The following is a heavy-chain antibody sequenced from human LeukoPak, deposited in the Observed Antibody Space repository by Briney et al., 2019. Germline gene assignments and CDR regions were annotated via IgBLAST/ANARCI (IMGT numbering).Heavy chain of an antibody. V-gene: IGHV3-30-3*01. D-gene: IGHD6-6*01. Sequence: GRSLRLSCAASGFTFSSYAMHWVRQAPGKGLEWVAVISYDGSNKYYADSVKGRFTISRDNSKNTLYLQMNSLRAKDTAVYYCARDLGSSSYWFDPWGQGTLVTVSS. J-gene: IGHJ5*02. CDR2: ISYDGSNK. CDR1: GFTFSSYA. CDR3: ARDLGSSSYWFDP.